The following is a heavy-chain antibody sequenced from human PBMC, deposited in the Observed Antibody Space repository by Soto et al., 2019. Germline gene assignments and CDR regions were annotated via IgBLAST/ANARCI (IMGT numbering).Heavy chain of an antibody. Sequence: LSLTCTVSGGSISSYYWSWIRQPPGKGLEWIGYIYYSGSTNYNPSLKSRVTISVDTSKNQFSLKLSSVTAADTAVYYCARAHSSSSAELDYWGQGTLVTVSS. CDR1: GGSISSYY. CDR3: ARAHSSSSAELDY. D-gene: IGHD6-6*01. V-gene: IGHV4-59*01. CDR2: IYYSGST. J-gene: IGHJ4*02.